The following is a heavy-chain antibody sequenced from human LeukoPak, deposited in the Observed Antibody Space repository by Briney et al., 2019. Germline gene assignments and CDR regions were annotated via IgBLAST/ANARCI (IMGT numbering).Heavy chain of an antibody. CDR3: ARVKPHTVTTVQDDAFDI. J-gene: IGHJ3*02. CDR2: INPNSGGT. Sequence: ASVKVSCKASGYTFTGYYIFWVRQAPGQGLEWMGWINPNSGGTNYAQEFQGRVTMTRDTSITTAYMELSTLRSDDTAVYYCARVKPHTVTTVQDDAFDIWGQGTMVTVSS. V-gene: IGHV1-2*02. CDR1: GYTFTGYY. D-gene: IGHD4-17*01.